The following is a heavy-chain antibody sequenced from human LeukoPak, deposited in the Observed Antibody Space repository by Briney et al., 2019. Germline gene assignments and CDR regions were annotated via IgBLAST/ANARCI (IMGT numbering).Heavy chain of an antibody. D-gene: IGHD1-26*01. CDR3: ARVSSGSYFGYYYYYMDV. V-gene: IGHV3-74*01. CDR2: INSDGSST. Sequence: GGSLRLSCAASGFTFSNYWMHWVRQAPGKGLVWVSRINSDGSSTSYADSVKGRFTISRDNAKNTLYLQMNSLKAEDTAVYYCARVSSGSYFGYYYYYMDVWGKGTTVTVSS. CDR1: GFTFSNYW. J-gene: IGHJ6*03.